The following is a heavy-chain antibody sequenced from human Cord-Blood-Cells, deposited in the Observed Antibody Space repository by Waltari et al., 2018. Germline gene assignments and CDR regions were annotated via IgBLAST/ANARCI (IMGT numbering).Heavy chain of an antibody. J-gene: IGHJ4*02. CDR1: GGSFSGYY. CDR3: AHTYYYGSGSYDY. D-gene: IGHD3-10*01. Sequence: QVQLQQWGAGLLKPSETLSLTCAVYGGSFSGYYWSWIRPPPGKGLEWIGEINHSGSTNYIPSLKRRVTISVDTSKNQFSLKLSSVTAADTAVYYCAHTYYYGSGSYDYSGQGTLVTVSS. CDR2: INHSGST. V-gene: IGHV4-34*01.